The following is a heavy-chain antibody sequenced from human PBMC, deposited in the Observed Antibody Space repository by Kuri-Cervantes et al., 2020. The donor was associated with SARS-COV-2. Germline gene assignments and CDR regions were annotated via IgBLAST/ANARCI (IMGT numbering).Heavy chain of an antibody. V-gene: IGHV3-30*02. CDR1: GFTFSSYG. D-gene: IGHD4-11*01. CDR3: AKPATVTTRYWFDP. J-gene: IGHJ5*02. Sequence: GGSLRLSCAASGFTFSSYGMHWVRQAPGKGLEWVAFIRYDGSNKYYADSVKGRFTISRDNSKNTLYLRMNSLRAEDTAVYYCAKPATVTTRYWFDPWGQGTLVTVSS. CDR2: IRYDGSNK.